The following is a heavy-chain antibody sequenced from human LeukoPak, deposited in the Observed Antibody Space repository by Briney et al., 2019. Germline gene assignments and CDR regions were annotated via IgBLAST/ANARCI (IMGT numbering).Heavy chain of an antibody. CDR3: ARGLAQDYYDSSGYYDY. J-gene: IGHJ4*02. CDR1: GYTFTSYD. Sequence: ASVKVSCKASGYTFTSYDINWVRQATGQGLEWMGWMNPNSGNTGYALKFQGRVTMTRNTSISTAYMELSSLRSEDTAVYYCARGLAQDYYDSSGYYDYWGQGTLVTVSS. V-gene: IGHV1-8*01. D-gene: IGHD3-22*01. CDR2: MNPNSGNT.